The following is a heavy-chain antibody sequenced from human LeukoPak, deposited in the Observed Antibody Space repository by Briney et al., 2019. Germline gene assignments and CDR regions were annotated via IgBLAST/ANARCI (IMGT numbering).Heavy chain of an antibody. D-gene: IGHD6-19*01. V-gene: IGHV4-34*01. CDR2: INHSGST. J-gene: IGHJ4*02. Sequence: PSETLSLTCAVYGGSFSGYYWSWIRQPPGKGLEWIGEINHSGSTNYNPSLKSRVTISVDTSKNQFSLKLSSVTAADTAAYYCARGLIHSYSSGWYYWGQGTLVIVSS. CDR1: GGSFSGYY. CDR3: ARGLIHSYSSGWYY.